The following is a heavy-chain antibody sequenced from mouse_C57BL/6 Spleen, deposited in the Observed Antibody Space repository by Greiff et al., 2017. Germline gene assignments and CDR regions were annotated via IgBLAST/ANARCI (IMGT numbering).Heavy chain of an antibody. V-gene: IGHV5-17*01. CDR3: ARRYYGNYGDY. Sequence: EVLLVESEGGLVKPGGSLKLSCAASGFTFTDYGMHWVRQAPEKGLEWVAYISTGSSTIYYADTVKGRFTFSSDHAYTTLFLHIISLRSEDAAMYYCARRYYGNYGDYWGQGTTVTVSS. J-gene: IGHJ2*01. CDR1: GFTFTDYG. D-gene: IGHD2-1*01. CDR2: ISTGSSTI.